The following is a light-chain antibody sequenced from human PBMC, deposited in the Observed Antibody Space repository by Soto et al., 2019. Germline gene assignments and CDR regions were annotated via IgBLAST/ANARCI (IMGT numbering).Light chain of an antibody. V-gene: IGKV3-20*01. CDR2: GAS. CDR3: QQYGSSPPLT. CDR1: QSVSSSH. J-gene: IGKJ4*01. Sequence: EIVLTQSPGTLSLSPGERATLSCRASQSVSSSHLAWYQQKPGQAPRLLIYGASTRATGIPDRFSGSGSGTDSTLTISRLEPEDFVVYYCQQYGSSPPLTFGGGTKVEIK.